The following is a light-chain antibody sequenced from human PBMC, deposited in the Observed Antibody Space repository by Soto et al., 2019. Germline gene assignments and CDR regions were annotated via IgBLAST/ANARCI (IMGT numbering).Light chain of an antibody. V-gene: IGKV3D-7*01. Sequence: EIVMTQSPATLSLSPGERATLSCRSSQSISSDYLSWYQQSPGQAPRLLIYGASTRATGIPARFSGSGSGTDFTLTVSSLQPEDFAIYYCQQDFNLPITFGQGTRLEI. CDR3: QQDFNLPIT. CDR2: GAS. CDR1: QSISSDY. J-gene: IGKJ5*01.